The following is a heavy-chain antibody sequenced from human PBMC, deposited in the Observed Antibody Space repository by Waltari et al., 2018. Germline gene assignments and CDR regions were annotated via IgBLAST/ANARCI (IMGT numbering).Heavy chain of an antibody. CDR1: GGSISSGGYS. V-gene: IGHV4-31*03. D-gene: IGHD3-22*01. CDR3: ARGCLYYYDSSGYYDY. CDR2: IYYSGST. Sequence: QVQLQESGPGLVKPSQTLSLTCTVSGGSISSGGYSWSWIRQHPGKGLEWIGYIYYSGSTYYNPSLKSRVTISVDTSKNQFSLKLSAVTAADTAVYYCARGCLYYYDSSGYYDYWGQGTLVTVSS. J-gene: IGHJ4*02.